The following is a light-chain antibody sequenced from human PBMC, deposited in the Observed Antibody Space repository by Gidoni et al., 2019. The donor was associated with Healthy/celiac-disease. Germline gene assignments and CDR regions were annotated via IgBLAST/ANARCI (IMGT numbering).Light chain of an antibody. J-gene: IGLJ2*01. CDR3: CSYAGSSTVV. CDR2: ERS. CDR1: SSDVGSYNL. Sequence: QSALTQPASVSGSPGQSITISCTGTSSDVGSYNLVSWYQQHPGQAPKRLIYERSKRPSVVSNRFSGSKSGNTSSLTISGLQAEDEADYYCCSYAGSSTVVFGGGTKLTVL. V-gene: IGLV2-23*01.